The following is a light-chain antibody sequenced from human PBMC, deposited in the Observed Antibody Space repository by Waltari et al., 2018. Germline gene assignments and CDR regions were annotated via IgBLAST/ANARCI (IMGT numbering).Light chain of an antibody. CDR3: QSHGYT. Sequence: EIVMTQSPATLSVSPGERATLSCRASQSVSSNLAWYQQKPGQAPRLLIYGAYTRATGIPARCSGSGSGTDFTLTISSLQSEDFAVYYCQSHGYTFGQGTKLEIK. J-gene: IGKJ2*01. CDR1: QSVSSN. CDR2: GAY. V-gene: IGKV3-15*01.